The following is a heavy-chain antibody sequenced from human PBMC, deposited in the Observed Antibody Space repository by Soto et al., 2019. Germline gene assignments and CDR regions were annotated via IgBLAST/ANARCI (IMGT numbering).Heavy chain of an antibody. CDR1: GFTFSSYS. CDR3: ARPMYSSSWNDDAFDI. V-gene: IGHV3-21*01. Sequence: PGGSLRLSCAASGFTFSSYSMNWVRQAPGKGLEWVSSISSSSSYIYYADSVKGRFTISRDNAKDSLYLQMNSLRAEDTAVYYCARPMYSSSWNDDAFDIWGQGTMVTVSS. D-gene: IGHD6-13*01. J-gene: IGHJ3*02. CDR2: ISSSSSYI.